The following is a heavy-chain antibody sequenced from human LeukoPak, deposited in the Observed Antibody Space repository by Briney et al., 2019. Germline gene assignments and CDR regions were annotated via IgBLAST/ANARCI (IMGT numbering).Heavy chain of an antibody. D-gene: IGHD3-10*01. V-gene: IGHV1-18*01. J-gene: IGHJ4*02. CDR2: ISAYNGNT. CDR1: GYTFTSYG. Sequence: ASVKVSCKASGYTFTSYGISWVRQAPGQGLEWMGWISAYNGNTNYAQKLQGRVTMTTDTSTSTAYMELRSLRSEDTAVYYCARELGHYYGSGRYFDYWGQGTLVTVSS. CDR3: ARELGHYYGSGRYFDY.